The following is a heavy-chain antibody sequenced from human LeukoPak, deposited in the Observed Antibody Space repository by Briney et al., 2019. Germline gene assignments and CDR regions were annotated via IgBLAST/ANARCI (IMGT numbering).Heavy chain of an antibody. Sequence: GGSLRLSCAASGFTFSSYWMNWLRQAPGKGLEWISYISTSGSATYYADSMMGRFTISRDNAKNTLYLQMNSLRAEDTAVYYCARWAGSDWCFDYWGQGTPVTVSS. J-gene: IGHJ4*02. CDR3: ARWAGSDWCFDY. CDR1: GFTFSSYW. CDR2: ISTSGSAT. V-gene: IGHV3-48*01. D-gene: IGHD6-19*01.